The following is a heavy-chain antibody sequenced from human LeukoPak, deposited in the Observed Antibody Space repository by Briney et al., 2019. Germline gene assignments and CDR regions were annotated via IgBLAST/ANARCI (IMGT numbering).Heavy chain of an antibody. CDR3: AHRTYYYDSSGSLRVGYFDY. CDR1: GFSLSTSGEG. J-gene: IGHJ4*02. CDR2: IYWYGDQ. Sequence: SGPTLVKPTQTLTLTCTFSGFSLSTSGEGVGWIRQPPGKALEWLALIYWYGDQRYSPSLRSRLTITKDTSKNQVVLTMTNMDPVDTATYYCAHRTYYYDSSGSLRVGYFDYWGQGTLVTVSS. V-gene: IGHV2-5*01. D-gene: IGHD3-22*01.